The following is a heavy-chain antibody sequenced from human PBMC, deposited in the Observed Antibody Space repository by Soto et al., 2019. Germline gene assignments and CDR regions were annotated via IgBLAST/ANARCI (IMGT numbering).Heavy chain of an antibody. Sequence: SETLSLTCTVSGGSISSYYWSWIRQPPGKGLEWIGYIYYSGSTNYNPSLKSRVTISVDTSKNQFSLKLSSVTAADTAVYYCARDKRGYIAVAGMDTFDIWGQGTMVTVS. CDR3: ARDKRGYIAVAGMDTFDI. J-gene: IGHJ3*02. V-gene: IGHV4-59*01. CDR2: IYYSGST. D-gene: IGHD6-19*01. CDR1: GGSISSYY.